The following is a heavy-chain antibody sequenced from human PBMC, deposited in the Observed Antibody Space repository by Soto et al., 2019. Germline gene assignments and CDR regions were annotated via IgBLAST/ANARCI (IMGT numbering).Heavy chain of an antibody. D-gene: IGHD2-2*01. CDR3: TTTLGQYQLSTFR. CDR1: GFTFTNAW. Sequence: EVQLVASGGGLVKPGGSLRLSCVASGFTFTNAWMSWVRQAPGKGLEWVGRITSTDGGTTDYAAPVKGRFTISRDDSKNTLYLQMNSLKTEDTAVYYCTTTLGQYQLSTFRWGQGTLVTVSS. J-gene: IGHJ4*02. V-gene: IGHV3-15*01. CDR2: ITSTDGGTT.